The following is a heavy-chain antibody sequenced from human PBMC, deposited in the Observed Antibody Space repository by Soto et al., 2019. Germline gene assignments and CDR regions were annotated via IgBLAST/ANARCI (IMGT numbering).Heavy chain of an antibody. D-gene: IGHD6-19*01. CDR1: EFTFSSCA. Sequence: SLRLSCSASEFTFSSCAMSWVRQAPGKGLEWVSAINDGGGDTYYTNSVRGRFTISRDNSKNTLYLQMNSLRAEDTAVCYCAKELDLTQVAAYWGQG. J-gene: IGHJ4*02. V-gene: IGHV3-23*01. CDR2: INDGGGDT. CDR3: AKELDLTQVAAY.